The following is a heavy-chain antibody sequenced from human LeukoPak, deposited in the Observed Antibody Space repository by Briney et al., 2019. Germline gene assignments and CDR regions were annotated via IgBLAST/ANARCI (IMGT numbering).Heavy chain of an antibody. CDR2: IYHSGNT. J-gene: IGHJ4*02. CDR1: GYSISSGYY. Sequence: SETLSLTCAVSGYSISSGYYWGWIRQPPGKGLEWIGSIYHSGNTYYNPSFKSRVTISVDTSKNQFSLRVSSVTAADTAVYYCAKGLWFGEYYFDSWGQVTLVTVSS. CDR3: AKGLWFGEYYFDS. D-gene: IGHD3-10*01. V-gene: IGHV4-38-2*01.